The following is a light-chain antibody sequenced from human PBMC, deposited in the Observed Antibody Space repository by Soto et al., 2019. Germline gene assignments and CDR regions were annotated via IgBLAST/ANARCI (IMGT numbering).Light chain of an antibody. J-gene: IGKJ1*01. CDR1: QSITYW. V-gene: IGKV1-5*01. CDR2: DVF. CDR3: QQYNSYRT. Sequence: GDRVTITCRASQSITYWLAWYQQKPGRAPKLLIYDVFNLQSGVPSRFSGSGSGTEFTLTISSLQPDDFATYYCQQYNSYRTFGQGTKVDIK.